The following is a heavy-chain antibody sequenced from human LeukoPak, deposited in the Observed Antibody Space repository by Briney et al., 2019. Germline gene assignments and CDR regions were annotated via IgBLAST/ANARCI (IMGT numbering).Heavy chain of an antibody. CDR2: IYHSGST. D-gene: IGHD1-26*01. V-gene: IGHV4-30-2*01. J-gene: IGHJ4*02. CDR3: ARDSEYSGSYLHY. Sequence: PSETLSLTCTVSGGSISSGGYYWSWLRQPPGKGLEWIGYIYHSGSTYYNPSLKSRVTISVDRSKNQFSLKLSSVTAADTSVYYCARDSEYSGSYLHYWGQGTLITVSS. CDR1: GGSISSGGYY.